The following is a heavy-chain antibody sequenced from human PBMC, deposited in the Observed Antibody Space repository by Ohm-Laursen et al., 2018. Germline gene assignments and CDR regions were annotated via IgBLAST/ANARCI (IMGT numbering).Heavy chain of an antibody. V-gene: IGHV4-4*07. J-gene: IGHJ5*02. CDR3: ARDNYDILTENWFDP. CDR1: GGSISSYY. D-gene: IGHD3-9*01. Sequence: SDTLSLTCTVSGGSISSYYWSWIRQPAGKGLEWIGRIYTSGTTNYNPSLKSRVTMSLDTSKNQFSLKLSSVTAADTAVYYCARDNYDILTENWFDPWGQGTLVTVSS. CDR2: IYTSGTT.